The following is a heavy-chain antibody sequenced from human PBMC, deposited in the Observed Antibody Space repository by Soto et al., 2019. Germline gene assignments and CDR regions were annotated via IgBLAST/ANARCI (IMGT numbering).Heavy chain of an antibody. CDR3: ARSPNYYYYGFDV. CDR1: GGSFSSGDYF. Sequence: TLSLTCTVSGGSFSSGDYFWSWLRQSPGKRLEWIAYIYYSGSTNYNPSLKSRATISVDTSKSQVSLTLTSMTAADAALYYCARSPNYYYYGFDVWGQGTAVTVSS. D-gene: IGHD3-10*01. V-gene: IGHV4-61*08. J-gene: IGHJ6*02. CDR2: IYYSGST.